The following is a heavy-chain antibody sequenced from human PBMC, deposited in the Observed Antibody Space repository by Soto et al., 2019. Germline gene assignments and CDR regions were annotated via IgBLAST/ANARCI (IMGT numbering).Heavy chain of an antibody. CDR1: GFTFSSYA. CDR3: AKAYRAGASYVDF. V-gene: IGHV3-23*01. CDR2: ISNSGDNR. J-gene: IGHJ4*02. Sequence: GGSLRLSCAASGFTFSSYAMNWVRQAPGKGPEWVSDISNSGDNRNYADSVKGRFTISRDNSKNTLYLQMNSLRDDDTALYYCAKAYRAGASYVDFWGRGTLVTVSS. D-gene: IGHD1-26*01.